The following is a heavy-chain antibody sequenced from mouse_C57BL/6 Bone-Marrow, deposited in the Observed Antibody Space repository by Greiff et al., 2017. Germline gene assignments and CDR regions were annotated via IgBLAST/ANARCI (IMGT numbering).Heavy chain of an antibody. CDR2: IYPGDGDT. Sequence: LQESGPELVKPGASVKISCKASGYAFSSSWMNWVKQRPGKGLEWIGRIYPGDGDTNYNGKFKGKATLTADKSSSTAYMQLSSLTSEDSAVYFCARGGHITTVVAGNFDYWGQGTTLTVSS. CDR3: ARGGHITTVVAGNFDY. J-gene: IGHJ2*01. V-gene: IGHV1-82*01. D-gene: IGHD1-1*01. CDR1: GYAFSSSW.